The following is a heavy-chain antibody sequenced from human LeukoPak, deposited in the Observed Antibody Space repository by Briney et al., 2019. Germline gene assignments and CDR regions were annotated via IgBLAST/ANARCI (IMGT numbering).Heavy chain of an antibody. CDR1: GFTFSSYG. V-gene: IGHV3-30*18. D-gene: IGHD3-10*01. CDR2: ISYDGSNK. Sequence: PGGSLRLSCAASGFTFSSYGMHWVRQAPGKGLEWVAVISYDGSNKYYADSVKGRFTISRDNSKNTLYLQMNSLRAEDTAVYYCXKXRDXYGSGSYYLDYWGQGTLVTVSS. CDR3: XKXRDXYGSGSYYLDY. J-gene: IGHJ4*02.